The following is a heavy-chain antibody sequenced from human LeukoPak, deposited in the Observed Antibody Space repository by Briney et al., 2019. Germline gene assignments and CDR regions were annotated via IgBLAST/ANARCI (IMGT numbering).Heavy chain of an antibody. Sequence: PGGSLRLSCVASGFTFRNYAMHWVRQTPDKGLEWVAVISYDGVYKNYADSVKGRLTISRDDPKNTLYLQMNSLRTEDTGLYYCARDEFDGYNLGPSIYWGQGTLVTVSS. CDR2: ISYDGVYK. CDR3: ARDEFDGYNLGPSIY. D-gene: IGHD5-24*01. J-gene: IGHJ4*02. V-gene: IGHV3-30*04. CDR1: GFTFRNYA.